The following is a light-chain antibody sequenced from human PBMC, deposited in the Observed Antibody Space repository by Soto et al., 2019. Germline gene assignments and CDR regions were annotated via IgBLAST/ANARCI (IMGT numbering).Light chain of an antibody. CDR3: AAWDDSLNGVV. CDR2: SNS. Sequence: QSVLTQPPSASGTPGQRVTISCSGSTFNIGSNTVNWYQQLPGTAPKLLIYSNSQRPSGVPDRFSGSKSGTSASLAIRGLQSEDEADYYCAAWDDSLNGVVFGGGTQLTVL. CDR1: TFNIGSNT. J-gene: IGLJ2*01. V-gene: IGLV1-44*01.